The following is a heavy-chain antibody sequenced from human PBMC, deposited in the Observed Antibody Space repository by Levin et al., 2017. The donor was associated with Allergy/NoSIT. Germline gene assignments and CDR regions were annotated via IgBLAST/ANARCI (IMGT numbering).Heavy chain of an antibody. Sequence: LSLTCAASGFTFDDSGMSWVRQAPGKGLEWVSGINWNGGSTGYADSVKGRFTISRDNAKNSLYLQMNSLRAEDTALYYCAREGGYSYYYYYMDVWGKGTTVTVSS. CDR1: GFTFDDSG. V-gene: IGHV3-20*04. J-gene: IGHJ6*03. CDR2: INWNGGST. D-gene: IGHD5-12*01. CDR3: AREGGYSYYYYYMDV.